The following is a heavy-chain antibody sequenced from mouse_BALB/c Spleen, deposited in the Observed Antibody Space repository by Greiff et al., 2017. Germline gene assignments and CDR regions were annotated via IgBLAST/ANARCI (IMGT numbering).Heavy chain of an antibody. J-gene: IGHJ2*01. Sequence: EVKLMESGGGLVKPGGSLKLSCAASGFAFSSYDMSWVRQTPEKRLEWVAYISSGGGSTYYPDTVKGRFTISRDNAKNTLYLQMSSLKSEDTAMYYCARRYYYFDYWGQGTTLTVSS. D-gene: IGHD2-14*01. CDR3: ARRYYYFDY. CDR2: ISSGGGST. CDR1: GFAFSSYD. V-gene: IGHV5-12-1*01.